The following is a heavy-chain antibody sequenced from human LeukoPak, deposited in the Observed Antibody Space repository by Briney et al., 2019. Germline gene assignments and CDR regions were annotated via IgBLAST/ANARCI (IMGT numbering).Heavy chain of an antibody. V-gene: IGHV3-21*01. D-gene: IGHD4-17*01. CDR2: ISGSSSYI. J-gene: IGHJ6*02. Sequence: GGSLRLSCAASGFTFSSYSMNWVRQAPGKGLEWVSSISGSSSYIYYADSVKGRFTISRDNAKNSLYLQMNSLRAEDTAVYYCARTTTVPPRYYYYGMDVWGQGTTVTVSS. CDR1: GFTFSSYS. CDR3: ARTTTVPPRYYYYGMDV.